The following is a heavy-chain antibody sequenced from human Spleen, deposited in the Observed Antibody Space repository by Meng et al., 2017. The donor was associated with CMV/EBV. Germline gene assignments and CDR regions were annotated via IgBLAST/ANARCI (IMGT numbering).Heavy chain of an antibody. D-gene: IGHD4-17*01. CDR2: INPNSGGT. J-gene: IGHJ3*02. Sequence: QWPLVQAGAEVKKPGASVKVSCKASGYTFTGYYMHWVRQAPGQGLEWIGWINPNSGGTNYAQKFQGRVTMTRDTSISTAYMELSRLRSDDTAVYYCARAYPPLGNYGDFPGHAFDIWGQGTMVTVSS. CDR1: GYTFTGYY. CDR3: ARAYPPLGNYGDFPGHAFDI. V-gene: IGHV1-2*02.